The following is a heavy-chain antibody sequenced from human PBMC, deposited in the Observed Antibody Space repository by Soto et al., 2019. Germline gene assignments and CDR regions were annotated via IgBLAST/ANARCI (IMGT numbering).Heavy chain of an antibody. CDR2: IYHNGET. D-gene: IGHD3-10*01. Sequence: QVQLQESGPGLVKPSETLSLTCTVSGDSISRYYWSWIRLSPEKGLEWIGYIYHNGETNYNPSVKSRVTISLDRTKNQFSLRLSSVTAADTAVYYCARDHGGEFLKGSGMDFWGQGTAVTVSS. CDR3: ARDHGGEFLKGSGMDF. CDR1: GDSISRYY. V-gene: IGHV4-59*01. J-gene: IGHJ6*02.